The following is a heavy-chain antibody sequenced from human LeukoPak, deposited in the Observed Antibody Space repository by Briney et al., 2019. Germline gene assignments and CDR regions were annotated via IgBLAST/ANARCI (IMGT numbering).Heavy chain of an antibody. CDR3: ARIGISARGTNFHH. J-gene: IGHJ1*01. D-gene: IGHD6-13*01. V-gene: IGHV1-2*02. CDR2: INSNSADT. Sequence: ASVKVSCKTSGYSFIDYYIHWVRQAPGQGLEWMGWINSNSADTNYAQNFQGRVTMTRDTSISTAYMELSRLRSDDTAPYYCARIGISARGTNFHHWGQGTLVTVSS. CDR1: GYSFIDYY.